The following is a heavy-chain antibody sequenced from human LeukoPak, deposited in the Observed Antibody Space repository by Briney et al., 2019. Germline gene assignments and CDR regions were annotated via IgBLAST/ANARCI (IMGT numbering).Heavy chain of an antibody. CDR1: GGSISSSSYY. Sequence: SETLSLTCTVSGGSISSSSYYWGWIRQPPGKGLEWIGSIYYSGSTYYNPSLKSRVTISVDTSKNQFSLKLSSVTAADTAVYYCASELSRSSSWYILGWFDPWGQGTLVTVSS. V-gene: IGHV4-39*01. J-gene: IGHJ5*02. CDR3: ASELSRSSSWYILGWFDP. CDR2: IYYSGST. D-gene: IGHD6-13*01.